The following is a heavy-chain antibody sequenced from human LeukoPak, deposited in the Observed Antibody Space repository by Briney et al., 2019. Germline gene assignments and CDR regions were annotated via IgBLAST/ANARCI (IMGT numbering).Heavy chain of an antibody. V-gene: IGHV2-5*02. CDR1: GFSLSTSGVG. Sequence: SGPTLVNPTWTLTLTCTFSGFSLSTSGVGVGWIRQPPGKALEWLALIYWDDDKRYTPSLKSRLTITKDTSKNQVVLTMTNMDPADTATYYCAHSSYDYVWGSYRLLRFDYWGQGTLVTVSS. J-gene: IGHJ4*02. CDR3: AHSSYDYVWGSYRLLRFDY. D-gene: IGHD3-16*02. CDR2: IYWDDDK.